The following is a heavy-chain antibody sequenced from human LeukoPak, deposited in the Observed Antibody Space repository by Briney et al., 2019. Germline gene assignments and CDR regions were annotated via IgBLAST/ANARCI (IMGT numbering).Heavy chain of an antibody. D-gene: IGHD1-26*01. J-gene: IGHJ4*02. CDR1: GGTFSSYA. Sequence: SSVTVSCNASGGTFSSYAISWVRQAPGQGLEWMGRIIPILGIANYAQKFQGRVTITADKSTSTAYMELSSLRSEDTAVYYCARDPVVSGAFDYWGQGTLVTVSS. CDR2: IIPILGIA. CDR3: ARDPVVSGAFDY. V-gene: IGHV1-69*04.